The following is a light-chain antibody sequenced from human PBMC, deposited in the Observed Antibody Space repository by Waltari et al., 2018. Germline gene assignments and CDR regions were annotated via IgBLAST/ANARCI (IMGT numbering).Light chain of an antibody. CDR3: SSYTSSTTLLYV. V-gene: IGLV2-14*01. J-gene: IGLJ1*01. CDR1: SRDVRASTY. CDR2: EVS. Sequence: QSAPTPPASVSGSPGQSTTIPCPGTSRDVRASTYYPWYQQHPGKAPQLMIYEVSTRPSGISNRFSGSKSGYTASLTISGLQAEDEAEYYCSSYTSSTTLLYVFGTGTKVTVL.